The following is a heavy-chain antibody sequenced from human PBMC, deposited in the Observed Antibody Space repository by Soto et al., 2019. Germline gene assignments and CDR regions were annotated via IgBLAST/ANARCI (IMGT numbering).Heavy chain of an antibody. CDR3: AREDMGGSFLYYYYGMDV. V-gene: IGHV3-48*03. Sequence: GESLKISCAASGFTFSSYEMNWVRQAPGKGLEWVSYISSSGSTIYYADSVKGRFTISRDNAKNSLYLQMNSLRAEDTAVYYCAREDMGGSFLYYYYGMDVWGQGTTVTVSS. D-gene: IGHD1-26*01. CDR1: GFTFSSYE. J-gene: IGHJ6*02. CDR2: ISSSGSTI.